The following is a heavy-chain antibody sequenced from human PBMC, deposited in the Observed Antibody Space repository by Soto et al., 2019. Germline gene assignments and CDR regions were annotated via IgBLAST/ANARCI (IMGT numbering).Heavy chain of an antibody. CDR2: IWYDGSNK. Sequence: GPALRLSGAACGLTFSSYGMHWVRQAPGKGLEWVAVIWYDGSNKYYADSVKGRFTISRDNSKNTLYLQMNSLRAEDTAVYYCARDRYDYVWGSYLRDYYYYYGMDVWGQGTTVTVSS. CDR1: GLTFSSYG. CDR3: ARDRYDYVWGSYLRDYYYYYGMDV. V-gene: IGHV3-33*01. D-gene: IGHD3-16*01. J-gene: IGHJ6*02.